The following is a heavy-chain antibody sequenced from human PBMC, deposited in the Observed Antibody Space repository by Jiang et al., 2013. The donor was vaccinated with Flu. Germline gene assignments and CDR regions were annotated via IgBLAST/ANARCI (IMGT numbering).Heavy chain of an antibody. CDR1: GSTLPELA. CDR3: ASSGHYGMDA. J-gene: IGHJ6*02. CDR2: FDPEDGAT. Sequence: EVKEPGVSVKVSCKVSGSTLPELAIHWVRQAPGKGLEWMGGFDPEDGATFYPQELQGRVTMTEDTSIDTAYMELRSLRSEDTAVYFCASSGHYGMDAWGQGTTVTVSS. V-gene: IGHV1-24*01.